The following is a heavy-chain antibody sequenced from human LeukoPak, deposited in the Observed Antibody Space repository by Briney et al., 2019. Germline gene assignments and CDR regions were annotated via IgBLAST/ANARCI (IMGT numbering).Heavy chain of an antibody. D-gene: IGHD3-3*01. CDR2: ICSSSSYI. CDR1: GFTFSSYS. J-gene: IGHJ4*02. CDR3: ARESYYDFWSPDY. Sequence: KPGGSLRLSCAASGFTFSSYSMNWVRQAPGKGLEWVSSICSSSSYIYYADSVKGRFTISRDNAKNSLCLQMNSLRAEDTAVYYCARESYYDFWSPDYWGQGTLVTVSS. V-gene: IGHV3-21*01.